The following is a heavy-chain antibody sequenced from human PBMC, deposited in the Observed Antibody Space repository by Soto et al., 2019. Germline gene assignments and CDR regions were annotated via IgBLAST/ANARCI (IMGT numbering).Heavy chain of an antibody. V-gene: IGHV3-23*01. CDR2: ISGSGAST. CDR1: GFTFSSYA. CDR3: AKDRSGGWDYGDYLDY. D-gene: IGHD4-17*01. J-gene: IGHJ4*02. Sequence: EVQLLEFGGGLVQPGGSLRLSCAASGFTFSSYAMNWVRQAPGKGLKWVSTISGSGASTYYVESVKGRFTVSRDNSKNPLYLQMNSLRGDDTAIYYCAKDRSGGWDYGDYLDYWGQVTLVTVSS.